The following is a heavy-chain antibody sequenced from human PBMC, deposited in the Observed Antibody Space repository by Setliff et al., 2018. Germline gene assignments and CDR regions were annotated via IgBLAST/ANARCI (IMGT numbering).Heavy chain of an antibody. D-gene: IGHD4-17*01. CDR2: VRNKVNSYTT. Sequence: GGSLRLSCVVSGFTFSDHYMDWVRQTPGKGLEWVARVRNKVNSYTTEYAASVRGRFTISRDDSKNSLCLQMNSLKTEDAAVYYCARAIGDYVMDSWGQGTLVTSPQ. V-gene: IGHV3-72*01. CDR3: ARAIGDYVMDS. CDR1: GFTFSDHY. J-gene: IGHJ4*02.